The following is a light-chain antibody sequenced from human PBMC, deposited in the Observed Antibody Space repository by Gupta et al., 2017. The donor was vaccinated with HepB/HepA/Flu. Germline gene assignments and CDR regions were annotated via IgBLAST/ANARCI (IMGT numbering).Light chain of an antibody. J-gene: IGKJ4*01. CDR1: QGIATE. Sequence: DIQMTQSPSSVSASVGDRVTIACRASQGIATELAWYQQKAGRAPRLLISAASRLCTGVPTRFSGNGYGSRFTLTITDVQPDDFGIYYCQQTERFPLTFGGGTRLES. CDR3: QQTERFPLT. V-gene: IGKV1D-12*01. CDR2: AAS.